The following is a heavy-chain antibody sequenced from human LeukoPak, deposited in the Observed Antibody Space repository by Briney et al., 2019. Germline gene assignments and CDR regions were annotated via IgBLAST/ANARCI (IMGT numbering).Heavy chain of an antibody. D-gene: IGHD2-2*01. CDR1: GGSISSSSYY. CDR3: ARSPPRSIVVPATPDY. CDR2: ISYSGIT. V-gene: IGHV4-39*07. Sequence: SETLSLTCTVSGGSISSSSYYWGWIRQPPGKELEWIGSISYSGITYYNPSLKSRVTISVDTSKNQFSLKLSSVTAADTAVYYCARSPPRSIVVPATPDYWGQGTLVTVSS. J-gene: IGHJ4*02.